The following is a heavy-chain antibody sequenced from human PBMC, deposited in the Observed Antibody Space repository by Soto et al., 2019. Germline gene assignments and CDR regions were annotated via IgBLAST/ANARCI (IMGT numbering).Heavy chain of an antibody. CDR1: GGSISSYY. V-gene: IGHV4-59*08. D-gene: IGHD1-20*01. Sequence: PSETLSLTCPVSGGSISSYYWSWIRQPPGKGLEWIGYIYYSGSTNYNPSLESRVTISVDMSKNQFSLNLTSVTAADTAVYYCARTLSGTTSRFDYWGQGTLVTVSS. CDR2: IYYSGST. CDR3: ARTLSGTTSRFDY. J-gene: IGHJ4*02.